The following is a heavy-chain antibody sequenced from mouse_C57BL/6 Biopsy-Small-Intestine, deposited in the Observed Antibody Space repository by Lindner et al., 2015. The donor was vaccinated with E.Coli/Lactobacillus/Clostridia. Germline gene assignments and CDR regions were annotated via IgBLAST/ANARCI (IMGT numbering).Heavy chain of an antibody. V-gene: IGHV1S130*01. D-gene: IGHD2-2*01. Sequence: SVKVSCKTSGNTLAASYIHWVRQAPGQGLEWVGRINPNSGGTNYPQKFQGRVTMTRDTSSSTVYLELSRLRSDDTAVYYCARTLGYSYGFSYWYFDLWGRGTLVTVSS. CDR3: ARTLGYSYGFSYWYFDL. J-gene: IGHJ1*01. CDR1: GNTLAASY. CDR2: INPNSGGT.